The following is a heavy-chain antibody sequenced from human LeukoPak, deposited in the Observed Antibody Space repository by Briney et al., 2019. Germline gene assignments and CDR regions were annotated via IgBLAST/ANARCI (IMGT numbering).Heavy chain of an antibody. CDR3: ARGHYGDYPYYYYGMDV. V-gene: IGHV1-69*01. Sequence: SVKVSCKASGGTFSSYAISWVRQAPGQELEWMGGIIPIFGTANYAQKFQGRVTITADESTSTAYMELSSLRSEDTAVYYCARGHYGDYPYYYYGMDVWGKGTTVTVSS. CDR2: IIPIFGTA. J-gene: IGHJ6*04. D-gene: IGHD4-17*01. CDR1: GGTFSSYA.